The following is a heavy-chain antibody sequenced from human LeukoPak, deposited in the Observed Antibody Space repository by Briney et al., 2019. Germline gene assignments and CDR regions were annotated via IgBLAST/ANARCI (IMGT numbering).Heavy chain of an antibody. CDR1: GFTFSSYS. Sequence: GGSLRLSCAASGFTFSSYSMNWVRQAPGKGLEWVSSISSSSSYIYYADSVKGRFTISRDNAKNSLYLQMNSLRAEDTAVYYCARDNAYGDLYFDYWGQGTLVTVSS. V-gene: IGHV3-21*01. CDR3: ARDNAYGDLYFDY. J-gene: IGHJ4*02. D-gene: IGHD4-17*01. CDR2: ISSSSSYI.